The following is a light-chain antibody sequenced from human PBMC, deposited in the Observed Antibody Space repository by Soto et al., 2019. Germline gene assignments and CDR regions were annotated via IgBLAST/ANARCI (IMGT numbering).Light chain of an antibody. CDR3: SSYTTSSPLV. J-gene: IGLJ3*02. CDR2: DVT. V-gene: IGLV2-14*01. Sequence: QSVLTQPASVSGSPGQSITISCTGTSSDVGAYNYVSWYQQLPDKAPKLLIYDVTYRTSGVSYRFSGSKSVNTASLTISGLQAEDEADYFCSSYTTSSPLVFGGGTKLTVL. CDR1: SSDVGAYNY.